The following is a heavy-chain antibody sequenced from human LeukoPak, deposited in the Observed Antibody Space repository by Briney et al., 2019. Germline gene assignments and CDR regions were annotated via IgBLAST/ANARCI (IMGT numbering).Heavy chain of an antibody. D-gene: IGHD3-10*01. CDR3: ARDSYYYGPGAYFDY. J-gene: IGHJ4*02. Sequence: ASVKVPCKASGYTFTSYGISWVRQAPGQGLEWMGWISAYNGNTNYAQKLQGRVTMTTDTSTSTAYMELRSLRSDDTAVYYCARDSYYYGPGAYFDYWGQGTLVTVSS. V-gene: IGHV1-18*04. CDR1: GYTFTSYG. CDR2: ISAYNGNT.